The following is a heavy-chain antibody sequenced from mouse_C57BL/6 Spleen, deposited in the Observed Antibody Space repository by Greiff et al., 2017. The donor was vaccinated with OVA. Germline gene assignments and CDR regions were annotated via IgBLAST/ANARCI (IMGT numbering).Heavy chain of an antibody. CDR3: ARSPDYYGSSFGAMDY. Sequence: EVKLMESGPELVKPGDSVKISCKASGYSFTGYFMNWVMQSHGKSLEWIGRINPYNGDTFYNQKFKGKATLTVDKSSSTAHMELRSLTSEDSAVYYCARSPDYYGSSFGAMDYWGQGTSVTVSS. CDR2: INPYNGDT. CDR1: GYSFTGYF. D-gene: IGHD1-1*01. V-gene: IGHV1-20*01. J-gene: IGHJ4*01.